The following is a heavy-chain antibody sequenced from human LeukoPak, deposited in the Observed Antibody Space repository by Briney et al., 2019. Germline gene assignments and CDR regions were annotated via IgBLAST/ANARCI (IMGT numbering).Heavy chain of an antibody. V-gene: IGHV1-2*02. J-gene: IGHJ4*02. CDR1: GFTFTDHY. CDR2: INGKSGGT. Sequence: ASVKVSCKASGFTFTDHYMHWVRQVPGQGLEWVGWINGKSGGTFYAQKFKDRITVTRDTSISTMYLELNRLTTDDTAVYYCVRDFDWGPDYWGQGTLVAVSS. D-gene: IGHD3-9*01. CDR3: VRDFDWGPDY.